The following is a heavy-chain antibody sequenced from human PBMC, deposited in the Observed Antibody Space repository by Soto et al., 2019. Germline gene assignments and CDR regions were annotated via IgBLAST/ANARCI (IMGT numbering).Heavy chain of an antibody. J-gene: IGHJ6*02. V-gene: IGHV4-34*01. CDR3: ARNGSYYDFWSGYYFGGGMDV. CDR1: GGSFNGYY. D-gene: IGHD3-3*01. Sequence: SETLSLTCAVYGGSFNGYYWSCIRQPPGKGLEWIGEINHSGSTNYNPSLKSRVTISVDTSKNQFSLKLSSVTAADTAVYYCARNGSYYDFWSGYYFGGGMDVWGQGTTVTVSS. CDR2: INHSGST.